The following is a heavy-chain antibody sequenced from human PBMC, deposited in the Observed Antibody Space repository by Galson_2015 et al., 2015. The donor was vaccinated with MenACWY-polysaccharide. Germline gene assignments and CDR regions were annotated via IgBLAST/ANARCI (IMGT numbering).Heavy chain of an antibody. CDR1: GYTFTSYY. J-gene: IGHJ4*02. Sequence: SVKVSCKASGYTFTSYYMHWVRQAPGQGLGWMGIINPSGGSTSYAQKFQGRVTMTRDTSTSTVYMEMSSLRSEYTAVYYCARDLYSGSYYGYWGQGTLVPVSS. CDR3: ARDLYSGSYYGY. CDR2: INPSGGST. V-gene: IGHV1-46*03. D-gene: IGHD1-26*01.